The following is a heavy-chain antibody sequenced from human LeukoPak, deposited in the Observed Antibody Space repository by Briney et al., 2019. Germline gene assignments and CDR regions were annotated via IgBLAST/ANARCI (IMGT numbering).Heavy chain of an antibody. V-gene: IGHV4-34*01. Sequence: SSETLSLTCAVYGGSFSGYYWTWIRQPPGKGLEWIGEINHSGSTNYNLSLKSRVTISVDTSKNQFSLKLTSVTAADTAVYFCARGLLDVYWGQGTLVTVSS. CDR3: ARGLLDVY. J-gene: IGHJ4*02. CDR1: GGSFSGYY. CDR2: INHSGST.